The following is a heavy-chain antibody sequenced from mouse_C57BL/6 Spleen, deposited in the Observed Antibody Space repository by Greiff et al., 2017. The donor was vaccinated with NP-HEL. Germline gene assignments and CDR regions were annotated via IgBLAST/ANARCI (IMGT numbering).Heavy chain of an antibody. CDR1: GYTFTSYW. CDR3: ATFDYYGSSYWYFDV. D-gene: IGHD1-1*01. V-gene: IGHV1-52*01. Sequence: QVQLQQPGAELVRPGSSVKLSCKASGYTFTSYWMHWVKQRPIQGLEWIGNIDPSDSETHYNQKFKDKATLTVDKSSSTAYMQLSSLTSEDSAVYYCATFDYYGSSYWYFDVWGTGTTVTVSS. J-gene: IGHJ1*03. CDR2: IDPSDSET.